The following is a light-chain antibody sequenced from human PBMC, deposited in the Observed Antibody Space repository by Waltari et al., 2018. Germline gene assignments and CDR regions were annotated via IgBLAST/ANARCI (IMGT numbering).Light chain of an antibody. CDR2: AAS. J-gene: IGKJ2*03. CDR1: QGISTY. V-gene: IGKV1-17*01. CDR3: LQYNSNPYS. Sequence: DIQMTQSPSSLSASAGDRVTITCRASQGISTYLNWYQQKPGKAPKRLIYAASSLESGVPSRFSGSGSGTDFTLTISSLRPEDVATYYCLQYNSNPYSFGQGTKVEIK.